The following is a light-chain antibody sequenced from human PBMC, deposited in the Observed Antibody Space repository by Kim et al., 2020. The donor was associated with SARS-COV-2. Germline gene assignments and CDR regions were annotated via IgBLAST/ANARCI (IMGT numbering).Light chain of an antibody. J-gene: IGKJ5*01. V-gene: IGKV3-15*01. CDR1: QSVSSN. CDR2: GAS. CDR3: QQYNIWPPDT. Sequence: EIVMTQSPATLSVSPGERATLSCRASQSVSSNLAWYQQKPGQAPRLLIYGASTRATGIPARFSGSGPGTEFTLTISSLQSEDFAVYYCQQYNIWPPDTFGQGTRLEIK.